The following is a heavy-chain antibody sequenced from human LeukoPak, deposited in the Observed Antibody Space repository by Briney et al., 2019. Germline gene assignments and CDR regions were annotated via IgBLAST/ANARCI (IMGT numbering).Heavy chain of an antibody. D-gene: IGHD3-22*01. CDR1: GFTFSDYG. CDR2: ISYEGSNK. CDR3: VKSLDRHYYDIHGPLSH. Sequence: PGGSLRLSCAASGFTFSDYGMYWVRQAPGKGLEWVAAISYEGSNKYYGDSVKGRITISRDNARNTVDLQMNSLRAEDTAVYYCVKSLDRHYYDIHGPLSHWGQGTLVTVSS. J-gene: IGHJ4*02. V-gene: IGHV3-30*18.